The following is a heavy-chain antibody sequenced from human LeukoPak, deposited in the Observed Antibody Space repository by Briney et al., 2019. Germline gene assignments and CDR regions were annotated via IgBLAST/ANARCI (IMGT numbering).Heavy chain of an antibody. Sequence: SGGSLRLSCAASGFTFSSYALSWVRQAPGKGLEWVSAISGSGSTTYYADSVKGRFTISRDNSKNTLYLQMNSLRAEDTAVYYCAKDQPSCGWSPWGQGTLVTVSS. CDR1: GFTFSSYA. CDR3: AKDQPSCGWSP. V-gene: IGHV3-23*01. J-gene: IGHJ5*02. D-gene: IGHD6-19*01. CDR2: ISGSGSTT.